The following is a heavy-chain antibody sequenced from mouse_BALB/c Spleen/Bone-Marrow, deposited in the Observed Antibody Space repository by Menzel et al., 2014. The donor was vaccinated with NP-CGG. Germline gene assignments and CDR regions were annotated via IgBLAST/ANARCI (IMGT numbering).Heavy chain of an antibody. J-gene: IGHJ3*01. CDR3: ARLGYYGWFAY. D-gene: IGHD2-3*01. Sequence: EVQLVESGGGLVQPGGSLKLSCAASGFDFSRYWMSWVRQAPGKGLQWIGEINPESNTINYTPSLKDKFIISRDNAKNTLYLQMSKVRSEDAALYCCARLGYYGWFAYWGQGTPVTVSA. V-gene: IGHV4-1*02. CDR1: GFDFSRYW. CDR2: INPESNTI.